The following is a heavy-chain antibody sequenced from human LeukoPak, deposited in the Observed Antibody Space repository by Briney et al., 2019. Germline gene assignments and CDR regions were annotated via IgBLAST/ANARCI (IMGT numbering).Heavy chain of an antibody. CDR3: LTSFYDTSGLP. J-gene: IGHJ5*02. D-gene: IGHD3-22*01. Sequence: ASVKVSCKASGYSFTDHSINWLRQAPGQGLEWMGWINTYTGNPTYAQGFTGRFVFSLDTTVSTAYLLISSLKADDTAFYYCLTSFYDTSGLPWGQGTLVTVSS. CDR2: INTYTGNP. V-gene: IGHV7-4-1*02. CDR1: GYSFTDHS.